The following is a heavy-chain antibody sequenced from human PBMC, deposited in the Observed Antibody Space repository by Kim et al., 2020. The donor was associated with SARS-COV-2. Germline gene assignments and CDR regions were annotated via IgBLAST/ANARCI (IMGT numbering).Heavy chain of an antibody. V-gene: IGHV4-34*01. Sequence: SETLSLTCAVYGGSFSGYYWSWIRQPPGKGLEWIGEINHSGSTNYNPSLKSRVTISVDTSKNQFSLKLSSVTAADTAVYYCARGRSGKQWRKGFDPWGQGTLVTVSS. CDR1: GGSFSGYY. CDR2: INHSGST. D-gene: IGHD6-19*01. J-gene: IGHJ5*02. CDR3: ARGRSGKQWRKGFDP.